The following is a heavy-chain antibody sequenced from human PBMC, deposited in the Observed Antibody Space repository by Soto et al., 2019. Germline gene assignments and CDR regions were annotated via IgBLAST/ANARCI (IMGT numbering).Heavy chain of an antibody. CDR3: ARSISVAMDF. J-gene: IGHJ4*02. CDR2: ISYSGST. D-gene: IGHD6-19*01. CDR1: GGSISSYY. Sequence: PSETLSLTCTVSGGSISSYYWSWIRQPPGKGLEWIGYISYSGSTNYNPSLKSRVTISVDTSKNQFSLKLSSVTAADTAVYYCARSISVAMDFWGQGTLVTVSS. V-gene: IGHV4-59*08.